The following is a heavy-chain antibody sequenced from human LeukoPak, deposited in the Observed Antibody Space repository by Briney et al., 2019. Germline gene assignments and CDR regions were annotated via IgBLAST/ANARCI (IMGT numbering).Heavy chain of an antibody. Sequence: SVKVSCKASGGTFSSYAISWVRQAPGQGLEWMGGIIPIFGTANYAQKFQGRVTITADESTSTAYMELSSLRSEDTAVYYCASYDFWSGYRVQYYYYGMDVWGQGTTVTVFS. D-gene: IGHD3-3*01. J-gene: IGHJ6*02. V-gene: IGHV1-69*13. CDR1: GGTFSSYA. CDR3: ASYDFWSGYRVQYYYYGMDV. CDR2: IIPIFGTA.